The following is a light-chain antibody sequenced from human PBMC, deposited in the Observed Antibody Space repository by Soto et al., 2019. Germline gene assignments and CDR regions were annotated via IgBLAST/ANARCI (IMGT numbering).Light chain of an antibody. V-gene: IGLV2-8*01. J-gene: IGLJ3*02. CDR2: EVT. CDR3: SSYAASNNFYFV. CDR1: SSDVGGYNY. Sequence: QSVLTQPPSASGSPGQSVTISCTGTSSDVGGYNYVSWYQQYPGRAPKLMIYEVTKRPSGVPDRFSGSKSGNTASLTVSGVQAEDEADSYCSSYAASNNFYFVFGGGTKLTVL.